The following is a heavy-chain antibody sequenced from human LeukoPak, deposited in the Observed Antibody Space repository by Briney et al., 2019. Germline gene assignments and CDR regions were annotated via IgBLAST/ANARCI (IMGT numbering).Heavy chain of an antibody. CDR1: GGSISSSSYY. Sequence: PSETLSLTCTVSGGSISSSSYYWGWIRQPPGKGLEWIGGIYHSGSTYYSPSLKSRVTISVDTSKNQFSLKLSSVTAADTAVYYCASAYDPLFLWYFQHWGQGTLVTVSS. V-gene: IGHV4-39*07. D-gene: IGHD1-1*01. CDR2: IYHSGST. CDR3: ASAYDPLFLWYFQH. J-gene: IGHJ1*01.